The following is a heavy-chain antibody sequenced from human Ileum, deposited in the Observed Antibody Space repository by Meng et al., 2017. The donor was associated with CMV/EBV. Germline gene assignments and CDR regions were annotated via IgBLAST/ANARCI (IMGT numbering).Heavy chain of an antibody. Sequence: HLRLQVAGPGLVKPSETRSLTFTVSGGSISSTSYYWGWIRQPPGKGLEWIGSMYYSGITDYNPSLKSRVTISVDTSKNQFSLKLSSVTAADTAMYYCARTPRKYYYGSGSYPWGQGTLVTVSS. CDR1: GGSISSTSYY. CDR2: MYYSGIT. D-gene: IGHD3-10*01. V-gene: IGHV4-39*07. CDR3: ARTPRKYYYGSGSYP. J-gene: IGHJ5*02.